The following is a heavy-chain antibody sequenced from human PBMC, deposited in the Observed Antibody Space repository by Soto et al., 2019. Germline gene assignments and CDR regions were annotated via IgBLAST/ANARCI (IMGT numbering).Heavy chain of an antibody. Sequence: WRSLRLSCEASPFTFNNYWMHCARQAPGKGLVSLARINHDGSGTSDAESVKGRFTISRDNDKNTLYLHTNSLRTEDTAVYFCARGWVEWLSRQAPSDYWRQGPLGTAS. CDR3: ARGWVEWLSRQAPSDY. CDR1: PFTFNNYW. J-gene: IGHJ4*02. CDR2: INHDGSGT. V-gene: IGHV3-74*01. D-gene: IGHD3-3*01.